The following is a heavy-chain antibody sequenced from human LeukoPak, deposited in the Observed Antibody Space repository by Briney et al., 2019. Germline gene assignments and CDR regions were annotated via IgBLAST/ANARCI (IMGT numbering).Heavy chain of an antibody. CDR2: ISYDGSNK. Sequence: GGSLRLSCAASGFAFSSYAMHWVRQAPGKGLEWVAVISYDGSNKYYADSVKGRFTISRDNSKNTLYLQMNSLRAEDTAVYYCARAPWYCSGGSCYKYYYYGMDVWGQGTTVTVSS. D-gene: IGHD2-15*01. J-gene: IGHJ6*02. V-gene: IGHV3-30-3*01. CDR3: ARAPWYCSGGSCYKYYYYGMDV. CDR1: GFAFSSYA.